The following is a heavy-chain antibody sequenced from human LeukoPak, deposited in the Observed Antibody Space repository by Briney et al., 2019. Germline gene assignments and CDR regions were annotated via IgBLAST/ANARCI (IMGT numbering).Heavy chain of an antibody. J-gene: IGHJ5*02. Sequence: ASVKVSCKASGYTFTSYDINWVRQATGQGLEWMGWMNPNSGNTGYAQKFQGRVTITGNTSISTAYMELSSLRSEDTAVYYCAREMFSTLNWFDPWGQGTLVTVSS. CDR1: GYTFTSYD. CDR2: MNPNSGNT. V-gene: IGHV1-8*03. D-gene: IGHD2-2*01. CDR3: AREMFSTLNWFDP.